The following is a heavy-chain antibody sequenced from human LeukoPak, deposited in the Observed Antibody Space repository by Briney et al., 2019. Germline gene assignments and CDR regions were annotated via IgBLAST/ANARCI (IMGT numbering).Heavy chain of an antibody. Sequence: PSETLSLTCTVSGGSISSSSYYWGWIRQPPGKGLEWIGSIYYSGSTYYNPSLKSRVTISVDTSKNQFSLKLSSVTAADTAVYYFARSVEMATMHDAFDIWGQGTMVTVSS. CDR2: IYYSGST. J-gene: IGHJ3*02. CDR3: ARSVEMATMHDAFDI. D-gene: IGHD5-24*01. V-gene: IGHV4-39*01. CDR1: GGSISSSSYY.